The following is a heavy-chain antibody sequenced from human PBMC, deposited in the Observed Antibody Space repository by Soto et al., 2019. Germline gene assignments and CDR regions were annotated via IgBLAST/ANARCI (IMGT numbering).Heavy chain of an antibody. D-gene: IGHD6-19*01. V-gene: IGHV3-53*01. CDR3: AREYSSGWIDY. J-gene: IGHJ4*02. CDR1: GVTVSSNY. CDR2: IYIGGST. Sequence: PGGSLRLSCASSGVTVSSNYMTGFRKGPGKGLEWVSVIYIGGSTYYADSVKGRFTISRDNSKNTLYLQMNSLRAEDTAVYYCAREYSSGWIDYWGRGTLVTVSS.